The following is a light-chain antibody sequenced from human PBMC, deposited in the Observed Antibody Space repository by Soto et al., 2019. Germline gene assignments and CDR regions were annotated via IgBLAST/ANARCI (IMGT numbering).Light chain of an antibody. J-gene: IGLJ1*01. CDR2: EAT. CDR3: ISYKTDATFV. Sequence: QSALTQPASVSGSPGQSITISCAGTRSDNGASNSVSWYQHLPGRSPTLIIYEATNRPSGVSERFSGSKAGDTASLTISGLQADDEAEYFCISYKTDATFVFGSGTKLTVL. V-gene: IGLV2-14*01. CDR1: RSDNGASNS.